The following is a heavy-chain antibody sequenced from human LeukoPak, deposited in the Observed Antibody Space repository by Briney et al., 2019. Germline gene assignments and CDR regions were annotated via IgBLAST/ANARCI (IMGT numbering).Heavy chain of an antibody. J-gene: IGHJ4*02. V-gene: IGHV4-59*01. CDR3: ARDQYDSSGYHYFDY. CDR1: GGSISSYY. Sequence: KPSETLSLTCTVSGGSISSYYWSWIRQPPGKGLEWIGYIYYSGSTNYNPSLKSRVTISVDTSKTQFSLKLSSVTAADTAVYYCARDQYDSSGYHYFDYWGQGTLVTVSS. CDR2: IYYSGST. D-gene: IGHD3-22*01.